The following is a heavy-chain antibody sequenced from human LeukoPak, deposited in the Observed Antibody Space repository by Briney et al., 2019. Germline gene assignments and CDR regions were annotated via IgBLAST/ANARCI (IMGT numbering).Heavy chain of an antibody. Sequence: SQTLSLTCAISGDSVSSNSAGWNWIRQSPSRGLEWLGRTYYRSKWYNDYAVPVKSRITINADTFKNQFSLQLNSVTPEDTAVYYCARGITYWYFDLWGRGTLVTVSS. CDR2: TYYRSKWYN. CDR1: GDSVSSNSAG. CDR3: ARGITYWYFDL. V-gene: IGHV6-1*01. D-gene: IGHD3-3*01. J-gene: IGHJ2*01.